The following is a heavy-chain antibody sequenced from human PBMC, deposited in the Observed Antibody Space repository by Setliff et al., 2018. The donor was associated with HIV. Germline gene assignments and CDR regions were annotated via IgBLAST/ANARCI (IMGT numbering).Heavy chain of an antibody. Sequence: SETLSLTCSVSGGSLSNYCWNWIRQSPGKGLEWIGYIFASGTTNYNPYYNPSLQSRVTLSIDTSKNQFSLKLRSVTAADTAIYYCARRVDNSGTFPDKNWFDPWGQGRLVTVSS. CDR1: GGSLSNYC. CDR2: IFASGTT. V-gene: IGHV4-4*09. J-gene: IGHJ5*02. CDR3: ARRVDNSGTFPDKNWFDP. D-gene: IGHD3-10*01.